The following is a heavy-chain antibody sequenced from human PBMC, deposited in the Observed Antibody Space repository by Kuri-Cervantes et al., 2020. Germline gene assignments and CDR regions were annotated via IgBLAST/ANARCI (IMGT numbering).Heavy chain of an antibody. CDR1: GGSISSSSYY. CDR2: MYYSGST. Sequence: SETLSLTCTVSGGSISSSSYYWGWIRQPPGKGLEWIGSMYYSGSTYYNPSLKSRVTISVDTSKNQFSLKLSSVTAADTAVYYCARGPNSSSWGWAFDIWGQGTMVTVSS. V-gene: IGHV4-39*07. J-gene: IGHJ3*02. D-gene: IGHD6-13*01. CDR3: ARGPNSSSWGWAFDI.